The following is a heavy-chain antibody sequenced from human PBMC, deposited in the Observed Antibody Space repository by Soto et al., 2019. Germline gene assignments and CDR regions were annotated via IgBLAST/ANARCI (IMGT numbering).Heavy chain of an antibody. CDR3: ARDKEVLTSYFDY. CDR1: GFTFSSYA. CDR2: ISYDGSNK. V-gene: IGHV3-30-3*01. J-gene: IGHJ4*02. Sequence: PGGSLRLSCAASGFTFSSYAMHWVRQAPGKGLEWVAVISYDGSNKYYADSVKGRFTISRDNSKNALYLQMNSLRAEDTAVYYCARDKEVLTSYFDYWGQGTLVTVS. D-gene: IGHD7-27*01.